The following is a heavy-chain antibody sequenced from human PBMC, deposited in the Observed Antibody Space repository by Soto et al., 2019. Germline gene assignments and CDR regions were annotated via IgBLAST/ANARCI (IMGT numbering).Heavy chain of an antibody. Sequence: QVQLQESGPGLVKPSQTLSLTCTVSGGSISSGDYYWSWIRQPPGKGLEWIGYLYYSGSTYYNPSLKRRVTISVDTSKHPFSLKLSSVTAAETAVYYCASNSYGYTFYYWGQGTLVTVSS. CDR1: GGSISSGDYY. CDR3: ASNSYGYTFYY. CDR2: LYYSGST. V-gene: IGHV4-30-4*01. D-gene: IGHD5-18*01. J-gene: IGHJ4*02.